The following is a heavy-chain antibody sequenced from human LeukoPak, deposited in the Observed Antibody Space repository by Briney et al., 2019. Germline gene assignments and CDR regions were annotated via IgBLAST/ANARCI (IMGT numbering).Heavy chain of an antibody. CDR2: IYYSGST. V-gene: IGHV4-59*13. J-gene: IGHJ4*02. CDR3: ASSPNYCSGGSCPYYYFDY. CDR1: GGSISSYY. D-gene: IGHD2-15*01. Sequence: SETLSLTCTVSGGSISSYYWSWIRQPPGKGLEWIGYIYYSGSTNYNPSLKSRVTISVDTSKNQFSLKLSSVTAADTAVYYCASSPNYCSGGSCPYYYFDYWGQGTLVTVSS.